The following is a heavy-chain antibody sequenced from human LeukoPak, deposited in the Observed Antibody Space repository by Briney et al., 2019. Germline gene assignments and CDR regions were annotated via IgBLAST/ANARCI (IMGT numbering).Heavy chain of an antibody. D-gene: IGHD2-2*01. CDR1: GVSISDYQ. V-gene: IGHV4-59*08. CDR3: ATNAGPAALDAIDI. Sequence: SETLSLTCIVSGVSISDYQWSWIRQPPGKGLQWIGYMYNNGSTDYNPSLKSRVTISGDTSKNQFSLKLSSVTASDTAPYYCATNAGPAALDAIDIWGLGTMVTVSS. J-gene: IGHJ3*02. CDR2: MYNNGST.